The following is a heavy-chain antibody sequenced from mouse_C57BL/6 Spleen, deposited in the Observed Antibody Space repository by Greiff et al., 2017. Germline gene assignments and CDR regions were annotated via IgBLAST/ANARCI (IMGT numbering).Heavy chain of an antibody. CDR3: ARLSYWYFDV. CDR2: ISDGGSYT. V-gene: IGHV5-4*03. J-gene: IGHJ1*03. Sequence: EVKLVESGGGLVKPGGSLKLSCAASGFTFSSYAMSWVRQTPEKRLEWVATISDGGSYTYYPDNVKGRFTISRDNAKNNLYLQMSHLKSEDTAMYYCARLSYWYFDVWGTGTTGTVSS. CDR1: GFTFSSYA.